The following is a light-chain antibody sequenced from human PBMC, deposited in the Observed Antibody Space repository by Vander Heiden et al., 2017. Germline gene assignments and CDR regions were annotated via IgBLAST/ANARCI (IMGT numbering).Light chain of an antibody. J-gene: IGLJ2*01. Sequence: YVLTQPPSVSVAPGQTARVSCGGDCIGGKVVQWYQQKPGQAPVLVVYDDTERPSGIPERFSGSNSENTATLTISRVDAGDEADYYCQVWDSDSDHVIFGGGTKLTVL. CDR1: CIGGKV. V-gene: IGLV3-21*02. CDR2: DDT. CDR3: QVWDSDSDHVI.